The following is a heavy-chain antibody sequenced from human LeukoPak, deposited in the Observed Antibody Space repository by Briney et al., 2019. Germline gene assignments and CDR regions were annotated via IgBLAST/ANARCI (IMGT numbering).Heavy chain of an antibody. J-gene: IGHJ4*02. CDR2: IYSGGST. CDR1: GFTVSSNY. CDR3: AGERLKSSGFDY. V-gene: IGHV3-66*01. Sequence: GGSLRLSCAASGFTVSSNYMSWVRQAPGKGLEWVSVIYSGGSTYYADSVKGRFTISRDNSKNTLYLQMNSLRAEDTAVYYCAGERLKSSGFDYWGQGTLVTVSS. D-gene: IGHD6-19*01.